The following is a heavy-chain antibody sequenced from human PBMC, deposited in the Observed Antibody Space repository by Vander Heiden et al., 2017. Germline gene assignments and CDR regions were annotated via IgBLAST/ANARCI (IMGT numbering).Heavy chain of an antibody. CDR3: AGDHKDDGGATTFDI. J-gene: IGHJ3*02. CDR2: IDIDGSTT. D-gene: IGHD1-26*01. V-gene: IGHV3-74*01. CDR1: GLTFRTYW. Sequence: EVQLVESGGGLVQPGGSLRLSCAVSGLTFRTYWMHWVRQVPGKGLIWVSRIDIDGSTTTYADSVKGRFTISRDNAKNTLYLQMNSLRVEDTAVYYCAGDHKDDGGATTFDIWGQGTMVTVSS.